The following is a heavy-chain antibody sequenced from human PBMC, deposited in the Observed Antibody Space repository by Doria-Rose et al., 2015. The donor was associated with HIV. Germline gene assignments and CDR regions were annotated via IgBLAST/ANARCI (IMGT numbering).Heavy chain of an antibody. V-gene: IGHV2-26*01. CDR2: ILSDDER. Sequence: QVTLKESGPVLVKPTETLTLTCTVSGVSLSSPGMGVSWIRQPPGKALEWLANILSDDERSYHTSLKSRLTISRGTSKSQVVLTMTDMDPVDTATYYCARIKSSRWYHKYYFDFWGQGTLVIVSA. CDR3: ARIKSSRWYHKYYFDF. J-gene: IGHJ4*02. CDR1: GVSLSSPGMG. D-gene: IGHD6-13*01.